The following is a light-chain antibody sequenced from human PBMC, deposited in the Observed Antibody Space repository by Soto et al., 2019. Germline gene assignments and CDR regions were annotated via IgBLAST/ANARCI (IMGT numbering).Light chain of an antibody. Sequence: DIQMTLSPSSVSASVVDRIIITCRASQYISTWLAWYQQKPGEAPKLLIFAASRLHGGVPSRFSGSGSGTDFTLTINNLQPEDFATYYCQQADSFPLTFGGGTKGEVK. CDR3: QQADSFPLT. CDR2: AAS. J-gene: IGKJ4*01. V-gene: IGKV1D-12*01. CDR1: QYISTW.